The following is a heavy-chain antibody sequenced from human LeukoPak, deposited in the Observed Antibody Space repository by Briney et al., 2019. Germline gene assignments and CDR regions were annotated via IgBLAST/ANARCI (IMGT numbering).Heavy chain of an antibody. J-gene: IGHJ4*02. CDR2: IYTGGST. CDR3: ARDRDYALDC. D-gene: IGHD4-17*01. V-gene: IGHV3-53*01. CDR1: GFTFSSYS. Sequence: PGGSLRLSCAASGFTFSSYSMNWVRQAPGKGLEWVSVIYTGGSTYYTDSVKGRFTISRDNSKNTLFLQMNSLRAEDTAVYYCARDRDYALDCWGQGTLVTVSS.